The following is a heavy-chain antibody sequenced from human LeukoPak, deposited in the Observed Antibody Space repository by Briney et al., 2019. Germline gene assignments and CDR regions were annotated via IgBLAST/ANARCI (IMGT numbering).Heavy chain of an antibody. J-gene: IGHJ4*02. D-gene: IGHD3-22*01. Sequence: GGSLSLSCSASGITFSDYAMHWVRQAPGKGLEYVSGISDDGGGTYYADSVNGSFTISRDNSKNTLSLQMSSLRAEDTAVYYCVIDPYYYDSSGSQGIWGQGTLVTVSS. V-gene: IGHV3-64D*06. CDR3: VIDPYYYDSSGSQGI. CDR1: GITFSDYA. CDR2: ISDDGGGT.